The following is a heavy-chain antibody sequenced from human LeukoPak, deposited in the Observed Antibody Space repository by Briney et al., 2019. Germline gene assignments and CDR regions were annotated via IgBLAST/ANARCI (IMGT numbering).Heavy chain of an antibody. CDR3: ARGASSGYLYYFDY. J-gene: IGHJ4*02. Sequence: SETLSLTCTVSGGSISSSSYYWGWIHQPPGKGLEWIGSIYYSGSTYYNPSLKSRVTISVDTSKNQFSLKLSSVTAADTAVYYCARGASSGYLYYFDYWGQGTLVTVSS. V-gene: IGHV4-39*01. CDR2: IYYSGST. D-gene: IGHD3-22*01. CDR1: GGSISSSSYY.